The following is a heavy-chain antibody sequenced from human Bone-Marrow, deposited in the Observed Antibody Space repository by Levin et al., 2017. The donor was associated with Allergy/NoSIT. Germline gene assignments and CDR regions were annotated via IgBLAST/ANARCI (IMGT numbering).Heavy chain of an antibody. J-gene: IGHJ4*02. D-gene: IGHD5-18*01. CDR2: ISSSSSYI. V-gene: IGHV3-21*01. CDR1: GFTFSSYS. Sequence: GGSLRLSCAASGFTFSSYSMNWVRQAPGKGLEWVSSISSSSSYIYYADSVKGRFTISRDNAKNSLYLQMNSLRAEDTAVYYCARDCGGYSSNIDYWGQGTLVTVSS. CDR3: ARDCGGYSSNIDY.